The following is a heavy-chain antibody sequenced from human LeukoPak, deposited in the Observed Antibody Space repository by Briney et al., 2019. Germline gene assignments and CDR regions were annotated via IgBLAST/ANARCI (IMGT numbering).Heavy chain of an antibody. J-gene: IGHJ4*02. V-gene: IGHV1-2*02. CDR1: GYTFTGYY. Sequence: ASVKVSCKASGYTFTGYYIHWVRQAPGQGLEWMGWINPNSGGTNDAQKFQGRVTMTTDTSISTAYMELSRLRSDDTAVYYCARDSDYDRRGDYWGQGTLVTVSS. CDR3: ARDSDYDRRGDY. CDR2: INPNSGGT. D-gene: IGHD3-10*02.